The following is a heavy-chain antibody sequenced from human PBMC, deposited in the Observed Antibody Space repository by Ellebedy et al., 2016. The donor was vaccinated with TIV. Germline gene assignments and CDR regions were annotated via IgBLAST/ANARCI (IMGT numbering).Heavy chain of an antibody. J-gene: IGHJ6*02. Sequence: MPSETLSLTCTVSGGSISSYYWSWIRQLAGKGLEWIGRIYTSGSTNYNPSLKSRVTMSVDTSKNQFSLKLSYVTAADTAVYYCARVMGGNYYNGMDVWGQGTTVTVSS. CDR3: ARVMGGNYYNGMDV. D-gene: IGHD3-16*01. V-gene: IGHV4-4*07. CDR2: IYTSGST. CDR1: GGSISSYY.